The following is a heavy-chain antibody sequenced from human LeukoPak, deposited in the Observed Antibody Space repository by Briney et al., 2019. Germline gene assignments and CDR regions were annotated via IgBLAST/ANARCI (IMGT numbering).Heavy chain of an antibody. D-gene: IGHD3-22*01. CDR2: ISGSGGST. CDR3: AKDLGGSSGYYYLGGAFDI. V-gene: IGHV3-23*01. CDR1: GFTFSSYA. Sequence: GGSLRLSCAASGFTFSSYAMSWVRQAPGKGLEWVSAISGSGGSTYYADSGKGRFTISRDNSKNTLYLQMNSLRAEDTAVYYCAKDLGGSSGYYYLGGAFDIWGQGTMVTVSS. J-gene: IGHJ3*02.